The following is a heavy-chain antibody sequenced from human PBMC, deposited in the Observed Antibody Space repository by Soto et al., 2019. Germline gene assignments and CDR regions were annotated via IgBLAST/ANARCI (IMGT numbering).Heavy chain of an antibody. CDR1: GGSIGSSSYY. CDR3: ARHAVMTTVTDFDY. V-gene: IGHV4-39*01. D-gene: IGHD4-4*01. J-gene: IGHJ4*02. Sequence: SETLSLTCTVSGGSIGSSSYYWGWIRQPPGKGLEWIGSIYYSGSTYYNPSLKSRVTISVDTSKNQFSLKLSSVTAADTAVYYCARHAVMTTVTDFDYWGQGTLVTVSS. CDR2: IYYSGST.